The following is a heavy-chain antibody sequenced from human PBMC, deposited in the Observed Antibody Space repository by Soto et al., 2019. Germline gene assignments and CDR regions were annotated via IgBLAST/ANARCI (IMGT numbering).Heavy chain of an antibody. CDR2: INPTGSMT. CDR1: GYSFITSYH. CDR3: ARDTGYDHDAFDI. J-gene: IGHJ3*02. Sequence: AASVKVSCKASGYSFITSYHMHWVRQAPGQGLEWMGIINPTGSMTSYSQKFQGRLTMTRDTSTATDYMELSNLTSEDTALYFCARDTGYDHDAFDIWGQGTMVTVSS. D-gene: IGHD5-12*01. V-gene: IGHV1-46*01.